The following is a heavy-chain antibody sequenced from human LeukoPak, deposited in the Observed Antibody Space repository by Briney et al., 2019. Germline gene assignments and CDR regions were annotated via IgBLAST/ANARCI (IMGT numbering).Heavy chain of an antibody. Sequence: ASVKVSCKASGYTFTSYGIGWVRQAPGQGLEWMGWISAYNGNTNYAQKLQGRVTMTTDTSTSTAYMELRSLRSDDTAVYYCARAYSSGSPFDYWGQGTLVTVSS. CDR3: ARAYSSGSPFDY. J-gene: IGHJ4*02. D-gene: IGHD6-19*01. V-gene: IGHV1-18*01. CDR1: GYTFTSYG. CDR2: ISAYNGNT.